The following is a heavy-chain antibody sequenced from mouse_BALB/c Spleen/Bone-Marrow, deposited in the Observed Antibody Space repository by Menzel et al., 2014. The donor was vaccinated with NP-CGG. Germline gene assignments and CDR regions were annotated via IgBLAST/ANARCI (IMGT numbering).Heavy chain of an antibody. Sequence: EVQLQHSGAELVKPGASVKLSYTASGSNIKDTYIHWVKQRPEQGLEWIGGIDPANGNTKYDPKFQGKATITADTSSNTAYLQLSSLTSEDTAVYYCARDYGRTAWFAYWGQGTLVTVSA. CDR3: ARDYGRTAWFAY. D-gene: IGHD1-1*01. CDR1: GSNIKDTY. J-gene: IGHJ3*01. V-gene: IGHV14-3*02. CDR2: IDPANGNT.